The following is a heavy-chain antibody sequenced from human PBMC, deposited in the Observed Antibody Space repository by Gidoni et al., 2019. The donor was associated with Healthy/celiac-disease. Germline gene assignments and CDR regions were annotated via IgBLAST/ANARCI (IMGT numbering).Heavy chain of an antibody. CDR3: ARGRTWDDSSGYHLDY. CDR2: IYYSGST. D-gene: IGHD3-22*01. J-gene: IGHJ4*02. V-gene: IGHV4-59*01. Sequence: QVQLQESGPGLVKPSETLSLTCTVSGGSISSYYWSWIRQPPGKGLEWIGYIYYSGSTNYNPSLKSRVTISVDTSKNQFSLKLSSVTAADTAVYYCARGRTWDDSSGYHLDYWGQGTLVTVSS. CDR1: GGSISSYY.